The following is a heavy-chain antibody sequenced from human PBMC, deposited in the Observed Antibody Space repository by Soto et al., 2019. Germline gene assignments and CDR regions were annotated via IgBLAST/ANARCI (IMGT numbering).Heavy chain of an antibody. CDR3: AKEYNFNSRGSFDN. Sequence: PGGSLRLSCAASGFTFSNYAMNWVRQAPGKGLEWVSGITGGGTTFYADSVKGRFTISRGNSKNTLDLQMNSLRAEDSAVYYCAKEYNFNSRGSFDNWGQGTLVTVSS. V-gene: IGHV3-23*01. J-gene: IGHJ4*02. CDR2: ITGGGTT. CDR1: GFTFSNYA. D-gene: IGHD3-22*01.